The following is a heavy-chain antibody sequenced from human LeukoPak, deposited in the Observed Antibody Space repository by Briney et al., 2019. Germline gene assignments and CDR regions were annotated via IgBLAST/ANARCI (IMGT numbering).Heavy chain of an antibody. CDR3: AKKVDTATPYYFDY. Sequence: QPGGSLRLSCAGSGFSFSSYAMSWVRQAPGKGLQWVSAISHSGVSTYYADSVQGRFTISRDNSKKTLYLQMNSLRAEDTAVYYCAKKVDTATPYYFDYWGQGTLVTVSS. J-gene: IGHJ4*02. CDR2: ISHSGVST. D-gene: IGHD5-18*01. V-gene: IGHV3-23*01. CDR1: GFSFSSYA.